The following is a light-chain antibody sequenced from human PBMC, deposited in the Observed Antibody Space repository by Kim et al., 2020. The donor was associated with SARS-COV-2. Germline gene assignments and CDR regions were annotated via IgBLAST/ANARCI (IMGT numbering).Light chain of an antibody. V-gene: IGLV9-49*01. CDR1: SGYSNYK. CDR2: VGTGGIVG. J-gene: IGLJ1*01. CDR3: GADHGSGSNFVYV. Sequence: CTLSSGYSNYKVDWYQQRPGKGPRFVMRVGTGGIVGAKGDGIPDRFSVLGSGLNRYLTIKNIQEEDESDYHCGADHGSGSNFVYVFGTGTKVTVL.